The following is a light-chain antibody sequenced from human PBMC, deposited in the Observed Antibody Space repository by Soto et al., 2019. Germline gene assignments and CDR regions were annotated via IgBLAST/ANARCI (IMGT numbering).Light chain of an antibody. CDR2: NTS. J-gene: IGKJ3*01. Sequence: EIVLTQSPGTLSLSPGEGATVSCRVSQSINSKSLVWYQRKFGQAPRLLIYNTSSRATGIPDRFSGSGSGTDFTLSISRLEPEDVAGYYCQHYGGSVIFGPGTKVDVK. CDR1: QSINSKS. CDR3: QHYGGSVI. V-gene: IGKV3-20*01.